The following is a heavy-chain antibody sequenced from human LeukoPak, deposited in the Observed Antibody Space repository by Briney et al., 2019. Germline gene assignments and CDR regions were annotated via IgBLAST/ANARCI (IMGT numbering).Heavy chain of an antibody. Sequence: PSETLSLTRTRSGYSIISGFYWAWIRQPPGKGLEGIGSIYHSGSTYYNPSLKSRVTISVETSKNHSSLQLSSVTAADTAVYYYARSSYGDSIYDYWGQGTLVTVPS. CDR2: IYHSGST. J-gene: IGHJ4*02. CDR1: GYSIISGFY. CDR3: ARSSYGDSIYDY. D-gene: IGHD4-17*01. V-gene: IGHV4-38-2*02.